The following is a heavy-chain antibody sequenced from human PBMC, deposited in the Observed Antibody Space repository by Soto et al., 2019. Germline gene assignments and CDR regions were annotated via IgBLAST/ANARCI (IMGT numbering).Heavy chain of an antibody. V-gene: IGHV1-3*01. CDR1: GYSFTNYA. Sequence: ASVKVSCKASGYSFTNYAMHWVRQAPGQRLEWMGWINAGYGNTKYSQKFQGRVTITRDTSASTAYTELSSLTSEDTAVYSCARRDGYTQPLDSWGQGTLVTVSS. CDR2: INAGYGNT. CDR3: ARRDGYTQPLDS. D-gene: IGHD5-12*01. J-gene: IGHJ4*02.